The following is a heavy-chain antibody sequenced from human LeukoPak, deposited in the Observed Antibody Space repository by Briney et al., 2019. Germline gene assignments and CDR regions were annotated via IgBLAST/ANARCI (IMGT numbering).Heavy chain of an antibody. CDR3: ARGTGYSSSWYLAFDI. V-gene: IGHV4-4*02. D-gene: IGHD6-13*01. CDR2: ISHSGST. CDR1: GGSISSSNW. Sequence: PSETLSLTCAVSGGSISSSNWWSWVRQPPGKGLEWIGEISHSGSTNYNPSLKSRVTISVDKSKNQFSLKLSSVTAADTAVYYCARGTGYSSSWYLAFDIWGQGTMVTVSS. J-gene: IGHJ3*02.